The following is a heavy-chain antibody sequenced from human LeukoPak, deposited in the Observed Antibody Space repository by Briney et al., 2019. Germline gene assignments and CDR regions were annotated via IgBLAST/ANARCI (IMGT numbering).Heavy chain of an antibody. CDR1: GFTFSYYS. CDR2: ISSSSSYI. CDR3: AKEYQDSSGYYWRGYFDY. J-gene: IGHJ4*02. V-gene: IGHV3-21*04. Sequence: GGSLRLSCAASGFTFSYYSMNWVRQAPGKGLEWVSSISSSSSYIYYADSVKGRFTISRDNAKNSLYLQMNSLRAEDTAVYYCAKEYQDSSGYYWRGYFDYWGQGTLVTVSS. D-gene: IGHD3-22*01.